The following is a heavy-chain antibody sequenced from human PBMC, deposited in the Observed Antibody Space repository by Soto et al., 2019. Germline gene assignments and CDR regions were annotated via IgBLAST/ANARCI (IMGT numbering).Heavy chain of an antibody. CDR3: ARTWIGSPFDF. J-gene: IGHJ4*02. CDR1: GASVGRDDYY. Sequence: LSLTCTVSGASVGRDDYYWSWIRQQPGKGLEWIGYIYYSGNTNYNPSLKSRLTISVDTSKNQFSLQLRSVTAADTAVYYCARTWIGSPFDFWGQGSLVTVSS. V-gene: IGHV4-31*03. CDR2: IYYSGNT. D-gene: IGHD5-12*01.